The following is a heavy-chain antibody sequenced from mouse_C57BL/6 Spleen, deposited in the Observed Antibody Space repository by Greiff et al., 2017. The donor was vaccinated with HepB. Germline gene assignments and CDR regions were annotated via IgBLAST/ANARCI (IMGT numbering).Heavy chain of an antibody. CDR1: GYAFSSYW. CDR3: ARGPYDYDEGYYAMDY. J-gene: IGHJ4*01. D-gene: IGHD2-4*01. CDR2: IYPGDGDT. V-gene: IGHV1-80*01. Sequence: VQLQQSGAELVKPGASVKISCKASGYAFSSYWMNWVKQRPGKGLEWIGQIYPGDGDTNYNGKFKGKATLTADKSSSTAYMQLSSLTSEDSAVYFCARGPYDYDEGYYAMDYWGQGTSVTVSS.